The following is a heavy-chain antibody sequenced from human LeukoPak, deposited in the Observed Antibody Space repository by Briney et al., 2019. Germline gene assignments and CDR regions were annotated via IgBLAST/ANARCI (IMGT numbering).Heavy chain of an antibody. CDR2: IRYDGSNK. V-gene: IGHV3-30*02. CDR1: GFTVSSYG. J-gene: IGHJ4*02. D-gene: IGHD2-15*01. CDR3: AKDNADCSGGSWLSFDL. Sequence: PGGSLRLSCAASGFTVSSYGMHWVRQAPGKGLEWVAFIRYDGSNKYYADSVNGRFTISRNNSKNTLYLQMNSRRAEDTAVYYCAKDNADCSGGSWLSFDLWGERPLVNVPS.